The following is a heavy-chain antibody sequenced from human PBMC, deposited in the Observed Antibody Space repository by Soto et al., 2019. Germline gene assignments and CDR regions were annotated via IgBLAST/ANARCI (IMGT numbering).Heavy chain of an antibody. J-gene: IGHJ4*02. V-gene: IGHV4-4*02. CDR1: GGSFSDSDW. CDR2: VYFDGST. Sequence: PSETLSLTCAVSGGSFSDSDWWSWVRQPPGKGLEWIGEVYFDGSTNYNPSLKSRVSISVDISSNHFSLTLRSVTVADTAVYYCARDLQDRVDYWGQGKLVTVSS. CDR3: ARDLQDRVDY.